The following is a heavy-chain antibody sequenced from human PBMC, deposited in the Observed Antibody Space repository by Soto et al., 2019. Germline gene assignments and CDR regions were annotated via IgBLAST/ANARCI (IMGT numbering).Heavy chain of an antibody. Sequence: SETLSLTCTVSSGSISTYYWSWIRQPPGKGLEWIGYIYYTGSTNYNPSLKTRVAISMDTSKNQFSLNLSSVTAADTAVYYCARGLWIAAQYYYYYYMDVWGKGTTVTVSS. V-gene: IGHV4-59*01. CDR3: ARGLWIAAQYYYYYYMDV. J-gene: IGHJ6*03. D-gene: IGHD6-6*01. CDR2: IYYTGST. CDR1: SGSISTYY.